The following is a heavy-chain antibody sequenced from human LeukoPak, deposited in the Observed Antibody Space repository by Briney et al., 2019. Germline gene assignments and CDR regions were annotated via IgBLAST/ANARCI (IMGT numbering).Heavy chain of an antibody. J-gene: IGHJ4*02. Sequence: SETLSLTCTVSGGSISGFYWSWIRQPPGKGLEWIGYIYYTGSTNYNPSLRGRVTMFVDMSKNQFSLRLSSVTAADTAVYYCARHRAYSSSSPFDYWGQGTLVTVSS. V-gene: IGHV4-59*08. CDR3: ARHRAYSSSSPFDY. D-gene: IGHD6-6*01. CDR1: GGSISGFY. CDR2: IYYTGST.